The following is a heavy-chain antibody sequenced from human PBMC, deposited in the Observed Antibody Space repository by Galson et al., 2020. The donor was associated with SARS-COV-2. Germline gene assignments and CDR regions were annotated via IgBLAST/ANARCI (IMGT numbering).Heavy chain of an antibody. J-gene: IGHJ6*03. CDR3: ARQPGENYYGSGSYLDYYYYYMDV. D-gene: IGHD3-10*01. CDR2: ISAYNGNT. Sequence: ASVKVSCKASGYTFTSHGISWVRQAPGQGLEWMGWISAYNGNTNYAQKLQGRVTMTTDTSTSTAYMELRSLRSDDTAVYYCARQPGENYYGSGSYLDYYYYYMDVWGKGTTVTVSS. CDR1: GYTFTSHG. V-gene: IGHV1-18*01.